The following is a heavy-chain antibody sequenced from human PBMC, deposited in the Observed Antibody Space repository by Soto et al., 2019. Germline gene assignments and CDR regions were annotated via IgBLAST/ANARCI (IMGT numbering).Heavy chain of an antibody. CDR2: ISSSSSYI. CDR3: ARDTLSSSGWQSNFDY. CDR1: GFTFSSYI. J-gene: IGHJ4*02. D-gene: IGHD6-19*01. Sequence: EVQLVESGGGLVKPGGSLRLSCAASGFTFSSYIMNWVRQAPGKGLEWVSSISSSSSYIYYADSVKGRFTISRDNANNSLYLQMNSLIAEDTAGYYCARDTLSSSGWQSNFDYWGQGTLVTVSS. V-gene: IGHV3-21*01.